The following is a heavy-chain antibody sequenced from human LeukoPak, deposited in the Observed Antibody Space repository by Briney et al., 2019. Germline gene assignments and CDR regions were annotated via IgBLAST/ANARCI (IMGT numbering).Heavy chain of an antibody. D-gene: IGHD6-13*01. Sequence: SETLSLTCTVSGGSISSYYWSWIRQPAGKGLEWIGRIYTSGSTNYNPSLKRRVTMSVDTSKNQFSLKLSSVTAADTAVYYCAREMLETQQLARGGYYYYMDVWGKGTTVTVSS. J-gene: IGHJ6*03. CDR3: AREMLETQQLARGGYYYYMDV. CDR1: GGSISSYY. V-gene: IGHV4-4*07. CDR2: IYTSGST.